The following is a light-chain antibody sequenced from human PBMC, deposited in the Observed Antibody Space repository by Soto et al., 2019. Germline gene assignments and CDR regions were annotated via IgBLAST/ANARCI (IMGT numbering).Light chain of an antibody. J-gene: IGKJ1*01. Sequence: IQLTQSPSSLYASVGDRVTITCRASQAIRTALGWYQQKPGKATKLLIYKASTLKSGVPSRFSGSGSGTEFTLTISSLQPDDFATYYCQHYNSYSEAFGQGTKVDI. CDR2: KAS. CDR1: QAIRTA. V-gene: IGKV1-5*03. CDR3: QHYNSYSEA.